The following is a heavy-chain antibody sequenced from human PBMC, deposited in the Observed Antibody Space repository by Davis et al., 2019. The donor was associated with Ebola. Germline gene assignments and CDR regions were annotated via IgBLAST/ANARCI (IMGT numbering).Heavy chain of an antibody. CDR3: ARGRTTRGAECYFDL. CDR2: VETSRIT. V-gene: IGHV4-59*01. J-gene: IGHJ2*01. D-gene: IGHD1-7*01. Sequence: SETLSLTCAVSGGSFSGYYCSWIRQPPGTGLEWIAYVETSRITNYNPSLKSRLTTSIDMSKSQISLNLDTVTAADTAVYFCARGRTTRGAECYFDLWGRGTLVTVSS. CDR1: GGSFSGYY.